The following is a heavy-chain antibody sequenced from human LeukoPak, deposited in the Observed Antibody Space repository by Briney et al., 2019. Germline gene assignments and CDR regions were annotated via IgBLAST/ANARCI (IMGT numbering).Heavy chain of an antibody. Sequence: PSGRSLRLSCVGSGFAFHNYAMRWVRRPPGKGLEWVSAINWNSDTKAYADSVKGRFTISRDRARNSLYLQMDSLRPEDTALYYCAKDTGGNGAYLYAMDVWGQGTSVTVSS. CDR2: INWNSDTK. D-gene: IGHD4-23*01. CDR1: GFAFHNYA. V-gene: IGHV3-9*01. J-gene: IGHJ6*02. CDR3: AKDTGGNGAYLYAMDV.